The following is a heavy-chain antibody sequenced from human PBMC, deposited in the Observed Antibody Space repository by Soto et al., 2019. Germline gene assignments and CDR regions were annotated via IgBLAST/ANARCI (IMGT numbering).Heavy chain of an antibody. J-gene: IGHJ3*01. CDR3: SRGSGLNDGSDL. CDR2: VNGDSGNT. V-gene: IGHV1-18*01. CDR1: GYTFTNYG. Sequence: QVHLVQSGAEVKSPGASVKISCKTSGYTFTNYGITWVRQAPAQGLEWVGWVNGDSGNTNYAPKMEGRVTMTTDAATSRADIELRSLRSDDTAVYYCSRGSGLNDGSDLWGQGTVVTV.